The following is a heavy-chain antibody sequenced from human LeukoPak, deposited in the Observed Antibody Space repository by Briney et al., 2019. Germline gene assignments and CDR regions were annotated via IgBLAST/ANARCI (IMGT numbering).Heavy chain of an antibody. D-gene: IGHD4-23*01. CDR3: ARGRNDNGGMFFDS. CDR1: GGSIRSFY. V-gene: IGHV4-59*01. CDR2: ISYSGYT. J-gene: IGHJ4*02. Sequence: VKPSETLSLTCTVSGGSIRSFYWSWTRQAPGKGLEWIGFISYSGYTSYSPSRKSRVGISVDTSKSQFSLRLSSMTAADTAIYYCARGRNDNGGMFFDSCAQGTLVTVSS.